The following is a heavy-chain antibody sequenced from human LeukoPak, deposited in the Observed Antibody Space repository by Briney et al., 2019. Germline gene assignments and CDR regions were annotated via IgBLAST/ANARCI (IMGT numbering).Heavy chain of an antibody. V-gene: IGHV4-39*07. CDR3: AKSHGYGLVDI. Sequence: SETLSLTCTVSGGFISTSNYYWGWVRQPPGKGLEWIGSIFYRGSTYYSLSLKSRVTRSLYTARDQFSLKLTSVPAADPAVSYRAKSHGYGLVDIWGQGTMVTVSS. J-gene: IGHJ3*02. CDR2: IFYRGST. D-gene: IGHD3-10*01. CDR1: GGFISTSNYY.